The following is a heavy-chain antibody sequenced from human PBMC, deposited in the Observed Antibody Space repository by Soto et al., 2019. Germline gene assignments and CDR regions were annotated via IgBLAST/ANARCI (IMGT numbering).Heavy chain of an antibody. CDR1: GGSFSSYY. J-gene: IGHJ6*02. CDR3: ARGELWFGEFKGGIDV. CDR2: ICHSGST. D-gene: IGHD3-10*01. V-gene: IGHV4-59*01. Sequence: SETLSLTCTVSGGSFSSYYWAWIRQCPGKGLEWIGYICHSGSTNYNPSLESRVTISVDTSKNQFSLKLISVTAADTAVYYCARGELWFGEFKGGIDVWGQGTTVTVSS.